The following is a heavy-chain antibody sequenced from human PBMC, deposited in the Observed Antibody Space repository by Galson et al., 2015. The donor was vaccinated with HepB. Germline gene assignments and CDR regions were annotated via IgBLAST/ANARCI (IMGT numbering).Heavy chain of an antibody. CDR3: ARGGLGYYDSSGYYPVDY. V-gene: IGHV3-74*01. J-gene: IGHJ4*02. CDR2: INSDGSST. D-gene: IGHD3-22*01. Sequence: SLRLSCAASGFTLSSYWMHWVRQAPGKGLVWVSRINSDGSSTSYADSVKGRFTISRDNAKNTLYLQMNSLRAEDTAVYYCARGGLGYYDSSGYYPVDYWGQGTLVTVSS. CDR1: GFTLSSYW.